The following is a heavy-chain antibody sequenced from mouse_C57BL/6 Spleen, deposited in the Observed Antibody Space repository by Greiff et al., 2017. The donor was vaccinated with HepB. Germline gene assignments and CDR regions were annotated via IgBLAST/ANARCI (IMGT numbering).Heavy chain of an antibody. V-gene: IGHV5-6*01. Sequence: EVQGVESGGDLVKPGGSLKLSCAASGFTFSSYGMSWVRQTPDKRLEWVATISSGGSYTYYPDSVKGRFTISRDNAKNTLYLQMSSLKSEDTAMYYCGDGNSGFAYWGQGTLVTVSA. CDR1: GFTFSSYG. D-gene: IGHD2-1*01. CDR2: ISSGGSYT. CDR3: GDGNSGFAY. J-gene: IGHJ3*01.